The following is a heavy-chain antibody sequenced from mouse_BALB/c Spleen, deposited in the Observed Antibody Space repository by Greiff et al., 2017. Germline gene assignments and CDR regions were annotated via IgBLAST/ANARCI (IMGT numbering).Heavy chain of an antibody. CDR2: ISSGGGST. CDR3: ARHYAMDY. J-gene: IGHJ4*01. Sequence: EVQLVESGGGLVKPGGSLKLSCAASGFAFSSYDMSWVRQTPEKRLEWVAYISSGGGSTYYPDTVKGRFTISRDNAKNTLYLQMSSLKSEDTAMYYCARHYAMDYWGQGTSVTVSS. CDR1: GFAFSSYD. V-gene: IGHV5-12-1*01.